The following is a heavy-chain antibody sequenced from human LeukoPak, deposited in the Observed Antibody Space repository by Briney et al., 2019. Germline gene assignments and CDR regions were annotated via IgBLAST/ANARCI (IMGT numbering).Heavy chain of an antibody. V-gene: IGHV1-8*01. Sequence: ASVKVSCKASGYTFTSYDINWVRQATGQGLEWMGWMNPNSGNTGYAQKFQGRVTMTRNTSISTAYMELSSLRSEDTAVHYCATTSDIVVVPAAILNDAFDIWGQGTMVTVSS. CDR1: GYTFTSYD. CDR2: MNPNSGNT. CDR3: ATTSDIVVVPAAILNDAFDI. J-gene: IGHJ3*02. D-gene: IGHD2-2*02.